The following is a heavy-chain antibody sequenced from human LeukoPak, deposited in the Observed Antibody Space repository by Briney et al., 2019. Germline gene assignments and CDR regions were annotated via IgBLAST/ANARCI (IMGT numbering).Heavy chain of an antibody. CDR3: ARERRDGYNRAVDY. CDR2: IYYSGST. V-gene: IGHV4-59*01. J-gene: IGHJ4*02. CDR1: GGSISSYY. D-gene: IGHD5-24*01. Sequence: PSETLSLTCTVSGGSISSYYWSWIRQPPGKGLERIGYIYYSGSTNYNPSLKSRVTISVDTSKNQSSLKLSSVTAADTAVYYCARERRDGYNRAVDYWGQGTLVTVSS.